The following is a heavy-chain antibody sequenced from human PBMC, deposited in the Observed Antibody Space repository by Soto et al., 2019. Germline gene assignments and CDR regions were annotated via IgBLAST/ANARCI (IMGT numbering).Heavy chain of an antibody. D-gene: IGHD3-3*01. CDR1: GYSFTSYW. V-gene: IGHV5-51*01. J-gene: IGHJ6*02. CDR2: IYPGDSDT. Sequence: GESLKISCKGSGYSFTSYWIGWVRQMPGKGLEWMGIIYPGDSDTRYSPSFQGQVTISADKSISTAYLQWSSLKASDTAMYYCARQAFVYDFPARYYYGMDVWGQGTTVT. CDR3: ARQAFVYDFPARYYYGMDV.